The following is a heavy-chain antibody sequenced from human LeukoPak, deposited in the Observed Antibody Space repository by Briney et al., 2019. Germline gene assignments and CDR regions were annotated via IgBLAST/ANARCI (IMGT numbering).Heavy chain of an antibody. V-gene: IGHV1-46*01. CDR3: ARFTYYYGSGSPATLNYFDY. Sequence: ASVKVSSKASGYTFTSYYMHWVRQAPGQGLEWMGIINPSGGSTSYAQKFQGRVTMTRDTSTSTVYMELSSLRSEDTAVYYCARFTYYYGSGSPATLNYFDYWGQGTLVTVSS. D-gene: IGHD3-10*01. CDR1: GYTFTSYY. CDR2: INPSGGST. J-gene: IGHJ4*02.